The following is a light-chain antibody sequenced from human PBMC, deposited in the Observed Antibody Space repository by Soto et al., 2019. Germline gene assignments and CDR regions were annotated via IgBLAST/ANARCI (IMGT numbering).Light chain of an antibody. CDR2: AAS. V-gene: IGKV1-9*01. CDR3: QQLNNYTLT. J-gene: IGKJ4*01. CDR1: QGIGSY. Sequence: DIQLTQSPSFLSASLGDRVTITCRASQGIGSYLAWYQQKPGKAPRLLIYAASTLQSGVPSRFSGSGSDTEFTLTISSLPPEDFATYYCQQLNNYTLTFGGGTKVEIK.